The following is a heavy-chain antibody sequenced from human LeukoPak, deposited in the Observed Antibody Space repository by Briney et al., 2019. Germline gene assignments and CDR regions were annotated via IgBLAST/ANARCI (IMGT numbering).Heavy chain of an antibody. J-gene: IGHJ4*02. CDR1: GLMFSNYA. CDR2: IGGRGDNI. V-gene: IGHV3-23*01. CDR3: VFSMAGVVAAASDF. D-gene: IGHD2-15*01. Sequence: GGSLRLSCAASGLMFSNYAMIWVRQAPGKGLEWVSAIGGRGDNIHYAESVKGRFTISRDNSKNTLFLQMNNLRADDTAVYYCVFSMAGVVAAASDFWGQGARVSVSS.